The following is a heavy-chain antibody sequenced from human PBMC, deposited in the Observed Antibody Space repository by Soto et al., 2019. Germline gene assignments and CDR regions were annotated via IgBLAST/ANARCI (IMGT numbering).Heavy chain of an antibody. V-gene: IGHV4-59*11. D-gene: IGHD6-19*01. J-gene: IGHJ4*02. Sequence: SETLSLTCTVSGGSISGHYWIWIRQSPGKRLEWIGYIFYTGSTNYNPSLERRVTVSVDRSKNHFSLRLSSVTAADTAVYYCARVGSSGWSPDYWGQGTLVTVSS. CDR1: GGSISGHY. CDR2: IFYTGST. CDR3: ARVGSSGWSPDY.